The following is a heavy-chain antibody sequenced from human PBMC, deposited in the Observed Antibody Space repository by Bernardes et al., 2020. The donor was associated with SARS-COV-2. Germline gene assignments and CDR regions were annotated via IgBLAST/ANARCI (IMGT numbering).Heavy chain of an antibody. J-gene: IGHJ6*03. Sequence: GGSLRLSCAASRFTFDSYWMTWVRQAPGKGLEWVANIKQDGSDKNYVDSVKGRFTISRDNAKNSLYLQMNSLRAEDTAVYYCARNGADYYYYYMDVWGKGTTVTVSS. CDR1: RFTFDSYW. V-gene: IGHV3-7*05. CDR2: IKQDGSDK. CDR3: ARNGADYYYYYMDV.